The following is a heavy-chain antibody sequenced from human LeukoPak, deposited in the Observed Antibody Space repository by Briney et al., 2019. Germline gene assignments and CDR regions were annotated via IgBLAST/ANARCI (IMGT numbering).Heavy chain of an antibody. CDR1: GFTFSSYA. V-gene: IGHV3-23*01. Sequence: PGGSLRLSCAASGFTFSSYAMSWVRQAPGKGLEWVSGISGSGGSTYYADSVKGRFTISRDNSKNTLYLQMNSLRAEDTAVYYCAKSPQRIAAAGTGDYWGQGTLVTVSS. J-gene: IGHJ4*02. CDR3: AKSPQRIAAAGTGDY. D-gene: IGHD6-13*01. CDR2: ISGSGGST.